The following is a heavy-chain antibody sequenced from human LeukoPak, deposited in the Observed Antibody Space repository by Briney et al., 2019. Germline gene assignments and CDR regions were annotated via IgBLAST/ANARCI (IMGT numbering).Heavy chain of an antibody. CDR3: ARGDGWTINL. J-gene: IGHJ5*02. V-gene: IGHV3-7*05. CDR1: GFTFVNYW. D-gene: IGHD3/OR15-3a*01. CDR2: INQDGSEK. Sequence: GGSLRLSCGVSGFTFVNYWMHWVRQAPGRGLESVANINQDGSEKNYVDSMKGRFTISRDNAKNSLYLQMDSLRVEDTAVYYCARGDGWTINLWGQGTLVTVSS.